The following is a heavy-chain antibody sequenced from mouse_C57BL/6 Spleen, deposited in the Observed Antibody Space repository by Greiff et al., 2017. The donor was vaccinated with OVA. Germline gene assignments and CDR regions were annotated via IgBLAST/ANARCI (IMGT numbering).Heavy chain of an antibody. CDR1: GYTFTDYE. J-gene: IGHJ4*01. CDR2: IDPETGGT. V-gene: IGHV1-15*01. Sequence: VKLQESGAELVRPGASVTLSCKASGYTFTDYEMHWVKQTPVHGLEWIGAIDPETGGTAYNQKFKGKAILTADKSSSTAYMELRSLTSEDSAVYYCTRKGGDYDYPSYAMDYWGQGTSVTVSS. D-gene: IGHD2-4*01. CDR3: TRKGGDYDYPSYAMDY.